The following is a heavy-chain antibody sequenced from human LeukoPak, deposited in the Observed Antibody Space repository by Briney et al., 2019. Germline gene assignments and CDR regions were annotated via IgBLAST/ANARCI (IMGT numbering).Heavy chain of an antibody. D-gene: IGHD6-19*01. V-gene: IGHV1-18*01. CDR1: GYTFTSYG. CDR2: ISAYNGNT. CDR3: ARGRHDSGWFNHFDY. Sequence: ASVKVSCKASGYTFTSYGISWVRQAPGQGLEWMGWISAYNGNTNYAQKLQGRVTMTTDTSTSTAYMELRSLRSDDTAVYYCARGRHDSGWFNHFDYWGQGTLVTVSS. J-gene: IGHJ4*02.